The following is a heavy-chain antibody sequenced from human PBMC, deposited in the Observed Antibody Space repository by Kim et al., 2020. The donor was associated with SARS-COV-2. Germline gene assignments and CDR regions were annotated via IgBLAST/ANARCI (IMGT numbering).Heavy chain of an antibody. Sequence: PSLKSRVTISVDTSKNQFSLKLSAVTAADTAVYYCARGASSGGSCCTFDYWGQGTLVTVSS. V-gene: IGHV4-31*02. CDR3: ARGASSGGSCCTFDY. J-gene: IGHJ4*02. D-gene: IGHD2-15*01.